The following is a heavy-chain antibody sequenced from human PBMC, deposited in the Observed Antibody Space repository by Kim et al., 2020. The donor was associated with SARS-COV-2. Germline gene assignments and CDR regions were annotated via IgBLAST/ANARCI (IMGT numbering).Heavy chain of an antibody. CDR2: INPNSGGT. J-gene: IGHJ5*02. CDR1: GYSFTDYY. Sequence: ASVKVSCKASGYSFTDYYVHWVRQAPGQGLEWMGWINPNSGGTKYAQKLQGRVTMTTDTSISTAYMEVRSLRSDDMAVYFCARELGYCRGGSCYPWGQGTLVTVSS. D-gene: IGHD2-15*01. CDR3: ARELGYCRGGSCYP. V-gene: IGHV1-2*02.